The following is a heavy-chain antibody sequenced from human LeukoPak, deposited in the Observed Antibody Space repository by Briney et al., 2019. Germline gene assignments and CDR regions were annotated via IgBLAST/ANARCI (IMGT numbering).Heavy chain of an antibody. CDR1: GGSISSYY. Sequence: SETLSLTCTVSGGSISSYYWSWIRQPPGKGLGWIGYIYYSGSTNYNPSLKSRVTISVDTSKNQFSLKLSSVTAADTAVYYCARRKGAMAFDIWGQGTMVTVSS. V-gene: IGHV4-59*08. CDR2: IYYSGST. D-gene: IGHD2-21*01. J-gene: IGHJ3*02. CDR3: ARRKGAMAFDI.